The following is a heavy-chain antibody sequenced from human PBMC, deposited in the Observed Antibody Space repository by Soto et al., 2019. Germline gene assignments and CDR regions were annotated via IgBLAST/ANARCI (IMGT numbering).Heavy chain of an antibody. V-gene: IGHV3-74*01. J-gene: IGHJ4*02. CDR3: ARDRAPGEMATTFDY. CDR1: GFSFDNYW. Sequence: GGSLRLSCAASGFSFDNYWMHWVRQSPGKGLVWVSRISIDGSSTNYADSVKGRFTISRDNAKKTLYLLMNSLRAEDTAVYYCARDRAPGEMATTFDYWGLGTLVTVSS. CDR2: ISIDGSST.